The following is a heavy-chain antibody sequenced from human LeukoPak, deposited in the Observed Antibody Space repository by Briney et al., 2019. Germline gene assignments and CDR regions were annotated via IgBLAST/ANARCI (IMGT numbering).Heavy chain of an antibody. J-gene: IGHJ6*03. D-gene: IGHD2-2*01. Sequence: SETLSLTCTVSGYSISSGYYWGWIRQPPGKGLEWIGSIYHSGSTNYNPSLKSRVTMSVDTSKNQFSLKLSSVTAADTAVYYCARESSDIVVVPAARLHYYYMDVWGKGTTATVSS. CDR2: IYHSGST. CDR1: GYSISSGYY. V-gene: IGHV4-38-2*02. CDR3: ARESSDIVVVPAARLHYYYMDV.